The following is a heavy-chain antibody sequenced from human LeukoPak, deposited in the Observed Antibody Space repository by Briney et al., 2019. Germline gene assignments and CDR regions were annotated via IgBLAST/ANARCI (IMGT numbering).Heavy chain of an antibody. CDR1: GFTFSSYA. V-gene: IGHV3-23*01. CDR3: AKGYYDYVWGSYYFDY. CDR2: ISGSGGST. J-gene: IGHJ4*02. D-gene: IGHD3-16*01. Sequence: GGSLRLSCAASGFTFSSYAMSWVRQAPGKGLEWVSAISGSGGSTYYADSVKGRFTIPRDNSRDTLYLQMNSLRAEDTAVYYCAKGYYDYVWGSYYFDYWGQGTLVTVSS.